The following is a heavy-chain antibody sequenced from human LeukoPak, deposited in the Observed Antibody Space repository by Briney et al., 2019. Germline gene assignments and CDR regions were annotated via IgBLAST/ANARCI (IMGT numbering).Heavy chain of an antibody. CDR1: GFTFSSYA. Sequence: GGSLRLSCAASGFTFSSYAMSWVRQAPGKGLEWASAISGSGGSTYYADSVKGRFTISRDNSKNTLYLQMNSLRAEDTAVYYCAKDQGYYYDSSGYLSYFDYWGQGTLVTVSS. CDR3: AKDQGYYYDSSGYLSYFDY. J-gene: IGHJ4*02. CDR2: ISGSGGST. V-gene: IGHV3-23*01. D-gene: IGHD3-22*01.